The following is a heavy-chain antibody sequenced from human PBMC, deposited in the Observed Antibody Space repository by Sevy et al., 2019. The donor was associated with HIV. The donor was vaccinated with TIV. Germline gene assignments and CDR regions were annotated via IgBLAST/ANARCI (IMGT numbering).Heavy chain of an antibody. D-gene: IGHD2-15*01. J-gene: IGHJ6*03. V-gene: IGHV1-18*01. CDR1: GYTFTSYG. CDR3: ARDIVVVENYYYYYMDV. CDR2: ISAYNGNT. Sequence: ASVKVSCKASGYTFTSYGISWVRQAPGQGLEWMGWISAYNGNTNYPQKLQGSVTMTTDTSTSTAYMELRSLRSDDTAVYYCARDIVVVENYYYYYMDVWGKGTTVTVSS.